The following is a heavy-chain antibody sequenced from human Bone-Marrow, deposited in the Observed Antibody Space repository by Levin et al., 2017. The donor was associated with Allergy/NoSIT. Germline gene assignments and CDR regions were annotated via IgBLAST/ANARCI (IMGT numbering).Heavy chain of an antibody. Sequence: GGSLRLSCAASGFTFSSYGMHWVRQAPGKGLEWVAVISYDGSNKYYADSVKGRFTISRDNSKNTLYLQMNSLRAEDTAVYYCAKGCCLSGWYFSDYWGQGTLVTVSS. V-gene: IGHV3-30*18. D-gene: IGHD6-19*01. J-gene: IGHJ4*02. CDR1: GFTFSSYG. CDR3: AKGCCLSGWYFSDY. CDR2: ISYDGSNK.